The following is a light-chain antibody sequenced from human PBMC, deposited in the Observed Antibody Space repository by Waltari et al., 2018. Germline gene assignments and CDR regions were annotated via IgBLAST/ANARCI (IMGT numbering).Light chain of an antibody. CDR3: FSAADNNLWV. CDR2: RDI. Sequence: SSELTQPSSVSVSPGQTARITCSGDVLTKNSVRWFQQKPGQAPLLLIYRDIQRPSGIPERFSGSTSGTTVTLTISGAQIEDEADYYCFSAADNNLWVFGGGTKLTVL. CDR1: VLTKNS. J-gene: IGLJ3*02. V-gene: IGLV3-27*01.